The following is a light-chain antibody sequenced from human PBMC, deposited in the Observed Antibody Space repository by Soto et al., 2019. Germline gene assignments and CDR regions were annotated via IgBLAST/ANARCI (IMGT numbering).Light chain of an antibody. CDR2: DAY. CDR1: QSFRGL. CDR3: QKRHMWPIK. Sequence: EVVLTQSPVTLSLSPGERATLSCRASQSFRGLLAWYQQKPGQAPRLLIYDAYNRATGIPPRFSGSGSGTDFNLTISSIETDDYAVYYCQKRHMWPIKFGQGTRL. J-gene: IGKJ5*01. V-gene: IGKV3-11*01.